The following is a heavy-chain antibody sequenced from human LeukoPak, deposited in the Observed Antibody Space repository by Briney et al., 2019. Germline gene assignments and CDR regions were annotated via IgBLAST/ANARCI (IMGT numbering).Heavy chain of an antibody. CDR1: GFTVSSNY. CDR3: ARDGGLHGYT. Sequence: PGGSLRLSSAASGFTVSSNYMSCVRQAPGKGLEWVSVIYNGGSTYYADSVKGLFTISRDNSKNTLYLQMSSLRAEDTAVYYCARDGGLHGYTWGQGTLVTVSS. J-gene: IGHJ4*02. CDR2: IYNGGST. D-gene: IGHD5-24*01. V-gene: IGHV3-53*01.